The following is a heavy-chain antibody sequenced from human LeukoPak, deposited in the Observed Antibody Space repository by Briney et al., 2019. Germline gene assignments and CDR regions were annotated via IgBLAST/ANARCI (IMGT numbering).Heavy chain of an antibody. CDR3: AKDMWASETVAGTSRLADY. Sequence: GSLRLSCAASGFTFSSYVMSWVRQAPGKGLQWVSAIGSGGTGSGGSTYYPDSVKGRFTISRDNSKNTLYLQMNSLRAEDTAVYYCAKDMWASETVAGTSRLADYWGQGTLVTVSS. CDR2: IGSGGTGSGGST. V-gene: IGHV3-23*01. D-gene: IGHD6-19*01. J-gene: IGHJ4*02. CDR1: GFTFSSYV.